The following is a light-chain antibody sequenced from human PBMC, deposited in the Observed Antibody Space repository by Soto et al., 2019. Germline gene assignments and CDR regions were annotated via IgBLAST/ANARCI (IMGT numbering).Light chain of an antibody. J-gene: IGKJ2*01. CDR2: SAS. CDR3: QHCDNLPLT. V-gene: IGKV3-15*01. CDR1: QSISTE. Sequence: EIAMTKSPATLSVSPGERATLSCRASQSISTELSWYQQIPGQPPRLLIYSASTRATGVTSRFTGRVSGSELTLTRIGLQSEDFGIYYCQHCDNLPLTFGQGTRLQI.